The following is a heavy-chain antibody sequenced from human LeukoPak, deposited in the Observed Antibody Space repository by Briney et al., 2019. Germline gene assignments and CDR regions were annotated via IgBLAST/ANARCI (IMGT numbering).Heavy chain of an antibody. Sequence: SETLSLPCTVSGGSISSGDYYWSWIRQPPGKGLEWIEYSYYSGSTYYNPSLKSRVTISVDSSKNQFSLKLSSVTAADTAVYYCAREELVPAAMGAYFDYWGQGTLVTVSS. D-gene: IGHD2-2*01. J-gene: IGHJ4*02. V-gene: IGHV4-30-4*08. CDR3: AREELVPAAMGAYFDY. CDR1: GGSISSGDYY. CDR2: SYYSGST.